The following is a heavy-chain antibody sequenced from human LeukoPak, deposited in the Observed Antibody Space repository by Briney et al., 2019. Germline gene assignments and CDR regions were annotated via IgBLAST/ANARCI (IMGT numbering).Heavy chain of an antibody. CDR1: GGSISSSSYY. CDR3: ARPQHYYGSGSYERYYYYMDV. J-gene: IGHJ6*03. CDR2: IYYSGST. D-gene: IGHD3-10*01. V-gene: IGHV4-39*01. Sequence: SETLSLTCTVSGGSISSSSYYWGWIRQPPGKGLEWIGSIYYSGSTYYNPSLKSRVTISVDTSKNQFSLKLGSVTAADTAVYYCARPQHYYGSGSYERYYYYMDVWGKGTTVTVSS.